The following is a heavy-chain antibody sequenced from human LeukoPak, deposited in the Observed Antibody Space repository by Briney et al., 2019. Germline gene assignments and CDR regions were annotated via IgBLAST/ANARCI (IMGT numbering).Heavy chain of an antibody. V-gene: IGHV4-31*03. CDR3: ARARVPAAMGGFDY. Sequence: SETLSLACTVSGGSISSGGYYWSWIRQHPGKGLEWIGYIYYSGSTYYNPFLKSRVTISVDTSKNQFSLKLSSVTAADTAVYYCARARVPAAMGGFDYWGQGTLVTVSS. CDR1: GGSISSGGYY. CDR2: IYYSGST. D-gene: IGHD2-2*01. J-gene: IGHJ4*02.